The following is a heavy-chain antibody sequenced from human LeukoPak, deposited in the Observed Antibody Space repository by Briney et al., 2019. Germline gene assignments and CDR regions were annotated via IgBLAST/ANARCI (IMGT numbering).Heavy chain of an antibody. D-gene: IGHD6-6*01. J-gene: IGHJ6*03. V-gene: IGHV3-30-3*01. CDR3: ARDRGSSSYYYYYMDV. Sequence: PGGSLRLSCAASGFTFSSFAMHWGRQPSGQGLGWVAVISYDGSNKFYADSVKGRFTISRDNSKNTLYLQMNSLRAEDTAFYYCARDRGSSSYYYYYMDVWGIGTTVTVSS. CDR1: GFTFSSFA. CDR2: ISYDGSNK.